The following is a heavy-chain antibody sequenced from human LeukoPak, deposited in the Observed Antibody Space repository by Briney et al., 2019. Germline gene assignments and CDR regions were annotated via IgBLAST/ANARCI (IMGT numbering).Heavy chain of an antibody. D-gene: IGHD2-15*01. Sequence: PGGSLRLSCAAPGFIFGSYSMNWVRQAPGKGLEWVSSISSSSSYIYYADSVKGRFTISRDNAKNSLYLQMNSLRAEDTAVYYCARGHCSGGSCYSVDYWGQGTLVTVSS. V-gene: IGHV3-21*01. CDR3: ARGHCSGGSCYSVDY. CDR2: ISSSSSYI. J-gene: IGHJ4*02. CDR1: GFIFGSYS.